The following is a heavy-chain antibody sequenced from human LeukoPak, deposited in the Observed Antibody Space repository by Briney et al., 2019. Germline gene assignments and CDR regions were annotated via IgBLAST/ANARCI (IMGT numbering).Heavy chain of an antibody. Sequence: ASVRVSCKASGYTFTGYYMHWVRQAPGQGLEWMGWINPNSGGTNYAQKFQGRVTMTRDTSISTAYMELSRLRSDDTAVYYCAGAGGYSYAYFDCWGQGTLVTVSS. CDR3: AGAGGYSYAYFDC. CDR1: GYTFTGYY. D-gene: IGHD5-18*01. J-gene: IGHJ4*02. CDR2: INPNSGGT. V-gene: IGHV1-2*02.